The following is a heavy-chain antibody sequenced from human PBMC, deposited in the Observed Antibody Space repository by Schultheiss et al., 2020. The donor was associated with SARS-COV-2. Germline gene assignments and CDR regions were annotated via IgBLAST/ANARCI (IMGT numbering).Heavy chain of an antibody. CDR1: GFTFSRSV. Sequence: GGSLRLSCAASGFTFSRSVMSWVRQAPGKGLEWVSAISGSGGSTYYADSVKGRFTISRDNSKNTLYLQMNSLRAEDTAVYYCAKDCRVYGDYVCYWGQGTLVTVSS. CDR3: AKDCRVYGDYVCY. CDR2: ISGSGGST. D-gene: IGHD4-17*01. J-gene: IGHJ4*02. V-gene: IGHV3-23*01.